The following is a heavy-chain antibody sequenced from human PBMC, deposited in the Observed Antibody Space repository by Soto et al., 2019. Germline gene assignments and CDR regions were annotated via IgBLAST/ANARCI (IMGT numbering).Heavy chain of an antibody. CDR3: ARDLRLGERGYRY. D-gene: IGHD3-16*01. CDR1: GYTFTSYG. J-gene: IGHJ4*02. V-gene: IGHV1-18*01. CDR2: ISAYSGNT. Sequence: GASVKVSCKASGYTFTSYGFSWVRQAPGQGFGWMGWISAYSGNTDYAQKFQGRLSMTTDASTSTAYMELRSLRSDDTAVYYCARDLRLGERGYRYCGQGTLVTVSS.